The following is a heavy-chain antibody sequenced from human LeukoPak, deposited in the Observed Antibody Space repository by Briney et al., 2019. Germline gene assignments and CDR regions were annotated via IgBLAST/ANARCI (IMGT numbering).Heavy chain of an antibody. J-gene: IGHJ4*02. CDR2: INHSGST. Sequence: SETLSLTCAVYGGSLSGYYWSWIRQPPGKGLEWIGEINHSGSTNYNPSLKSRVTISVDTSKNQFSLKLSSVTAADTAVYYCARGKRGSSSSNQYFGYWGQGTLVTVSS. CDR3: ARGKRGSSSSNQYFGY. D-gene: IGHD2-2*01. V-gene: IGHV4-34*01. CDR1: GGSLSGYY.